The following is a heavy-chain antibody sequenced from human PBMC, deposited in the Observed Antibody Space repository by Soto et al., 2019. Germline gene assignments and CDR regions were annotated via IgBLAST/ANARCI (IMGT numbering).Heavy chain of an antibody. CDR1: GGSINTVNYY. V-gene: IGHV4-30-4*01. CDR2: SYNGGTT. Sequence: QVQLQESGPGLVKPSQTLSLTCTVSGGSINTVNYYWSWIRQSPDKVLEWLGHSYNGGTTYNSPSQQRNVHPSVDTPTHQLSLNLVSVSAEATAGYYCAGGPDGDNVDYWGQGTLVTVSS. D-gene: IGHD7-27*01. J-gene: IGHJ4*02. CDR3: AGGPDGDNVDY.